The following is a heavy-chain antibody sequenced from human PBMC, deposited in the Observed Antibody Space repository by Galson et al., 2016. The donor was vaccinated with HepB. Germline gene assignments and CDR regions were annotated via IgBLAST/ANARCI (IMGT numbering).Heavy chain of an antibody. CDR2: ITRNSGSI. CDR3: AKGGLRFLEWRYRGLPFDY. CDR1: GFTLDDYA. Sequence: SLRLSCAASGFTLDDYAMHWVRQAPGKGLEWVSGITRNSGSIGYADSVKGRFTISRDNAKNSLYLQMNSLGAEDTALYYCAKGGLRFLEWRYRGLPFDYWGQGTLVTVSS. V-gene: IGHV3-9*01. J-gene: IGHJ4*02. D-gene: IGHD3-3*01.